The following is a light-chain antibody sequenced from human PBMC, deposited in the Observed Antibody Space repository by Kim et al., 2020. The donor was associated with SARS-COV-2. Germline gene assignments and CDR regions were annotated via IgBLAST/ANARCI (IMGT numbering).Light chain of an antibody. J-gene: IGKJ2*01. Sequence: DIQMTQSPSSLSASVGDRVTITCRASQSISSYLNWYQQKPGKAPKLLIYDASSLQSGVPSRFSGSGSGTDFTLTIRSLQPEDFATYYCQQSYSTLPYTFGQGTKLEI. CDR1: QSISSY. CDR3: QQSYSTLPYT. V-gene: IGKV1-39*01. CDR2: DAS.